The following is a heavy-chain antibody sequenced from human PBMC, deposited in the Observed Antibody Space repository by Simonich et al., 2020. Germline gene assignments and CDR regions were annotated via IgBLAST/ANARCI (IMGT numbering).Heavy chain of an antibody. CDR2: ISDKKGNT. V-gene: IGHV1-18*01. CDR3: ARASRGTWWYYYFDY. D-gene: IGHD2-15*01. CDR1: GYTFTSYG. J-gene: IGHJ4*02. Sequence: QVQLVQSGAEVKKPGASVKVSCKASGYTFTSYGISWVRQAPGQGLEWRGWISDKKGNTNYAQKLQGRVTMTTDTSTSTAYMELRSLRSDDTAVYYCARASRGTWWYYYFDYWGQGTLVTVSS.